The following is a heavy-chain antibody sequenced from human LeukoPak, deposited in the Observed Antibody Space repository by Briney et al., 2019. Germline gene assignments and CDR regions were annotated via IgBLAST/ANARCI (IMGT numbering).Heavy chain of an antibody. CDR1: GFTFSSYG. CDR3: AKDLTYYYDSSGYYV. Sequence: GRSLRLSCAASGFTFSSYGMRWVRQAPGKGLEWVAVISYDGSNKYYADSVKGRFTISRDNSKNTLYLQMNSLRAEDTAVYYCAKDLTYYYDSSGYYVWGQGTLVTVSS. V-gene: IGHV3-30*18. CDR2: ISYDGSNK. D-gene: IGHD3-22*01. J-gene: IGHJ4*02.